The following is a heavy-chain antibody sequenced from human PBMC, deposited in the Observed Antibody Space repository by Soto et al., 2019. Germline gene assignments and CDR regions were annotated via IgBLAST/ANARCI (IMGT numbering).Heavy chain of an antibody. V-gene: IGHV4-34*01. CDR3: AEGYCSGGSCFDY. CDR1: GGSFSGYY. D-gene: IGHD2-15*01. J-gene: IGHJ4*02. Sequence: SETRSLTCAVYGGSFSGYYWSWIRQPPGKGLEWIGEINHSGSTNYNPSLKSRVTISVDTSKNQFSLKLSSVTAADTAVYYCAEGYCSGGSCFDYWGQGTLVTVSS. CDR2: INHSGST.